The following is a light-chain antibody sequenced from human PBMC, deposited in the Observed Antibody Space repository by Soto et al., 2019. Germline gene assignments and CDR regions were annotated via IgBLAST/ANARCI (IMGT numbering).Light chain of an antibody. CDR3: QQANSFPPAIT. V-gene: IGKV1-12*01. CDR1: QGSSSW. CDR2: ASS. J-gene: IGKJ5*01. Sequence: DIQMTQSPSSVSASVGDRVTITCRASQGSSSWLAWYQQKPGKAPKLLIYASSSLQSGVSSRFSGSGSGTDFTLTISSLQPEDVATYYCQQANSFPPAITFGQGTRLEIK.